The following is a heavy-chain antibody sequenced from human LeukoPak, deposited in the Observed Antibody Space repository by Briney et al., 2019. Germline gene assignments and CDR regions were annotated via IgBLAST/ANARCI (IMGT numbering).Heavy chain of an antibody. J-gene: IGHJ4*02. CDR3: SRDDRFLEWGGGLNY. D-gene: IGHD3-3*01. V-gene: IGHV3-30-3*01. CDR1: GFTFSSYA. CDR2: ISYDGSNK. Sequence: GGSLRLSCAASGFTFSSYAMHWVRQAPGKGLEWVAVISYDGSNKYYADSVKGRFTISRDNSKKTLYLQMNSLRAEDTAVYYCSRDDRFLEWGGGLNYWGQGTLVTVSS.